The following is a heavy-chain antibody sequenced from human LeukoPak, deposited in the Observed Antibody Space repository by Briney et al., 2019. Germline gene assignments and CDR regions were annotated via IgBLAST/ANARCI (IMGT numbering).Heavy chain of an antibody. V-gene: IGHV3-30-3*01. CDR2: ISYDGSNK. D-gene: IGHD4-17*01. CDR3: ARDRQELDDYGDYGDY. Sequence: PGGSLRLSCAASGFTFSSYAMHWVRQAPGKGLEWVAVISYDGSNKYYADSVKGRFTISRDNSKNTLYLQMNSLGAEDTAVYYCARDRQELDDYGDYGDYWGQGTLVTVSS. CDR1: GFTFSSYA. J-gene: IGHJ4*02.